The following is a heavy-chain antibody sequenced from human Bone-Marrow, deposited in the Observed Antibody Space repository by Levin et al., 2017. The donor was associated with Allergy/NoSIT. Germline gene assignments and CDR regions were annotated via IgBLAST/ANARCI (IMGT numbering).Heavy chain of an antibody. CDR3: ARENFL. CDR1: GFTFSSYT. J-gene: IGHJ4*02. CDR2: IPDDGSDE. V-gene: IGHV3-30*04. Sequence: PAGGSLRLSCAASGFTFSSYTFHWVRQAPGKGLEWVAVIPDDGSDELYADSVKGRFTISRDNSKDTLYLQMNSLRAEDTGVYYCARENFLWGQGTLVIVSS.